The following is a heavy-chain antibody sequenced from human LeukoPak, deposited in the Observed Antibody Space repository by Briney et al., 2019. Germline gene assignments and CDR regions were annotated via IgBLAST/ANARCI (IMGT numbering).Heavy chain of an antibody. V-gene: IGHV3-7*01. Sequence: GGSLRVPCAASGFTLSTYWMSWVRQAPGKGLEWVTNIRQDGSKIYYVDSVKGRFTISRDNAKNSLYLQMNNLRAEDTAVYYCARLGARQVLGNWGQGTLVTVSS. D-gene: IGHD6-6*01. CDR1: GFTLSTYW. J-gene: IGHJ4*02. CDR3: ARLGARQVLGN. CDR2: IRQDGSKI.